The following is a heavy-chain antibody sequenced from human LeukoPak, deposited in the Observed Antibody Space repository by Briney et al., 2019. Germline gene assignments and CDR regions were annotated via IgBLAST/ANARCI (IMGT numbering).Heavy chain of an antibody. J-gene: IGHJ4*02. CDR1: GFTNAW. V-gene: IGHV3-15*01. D-gene: IGHD4-17*01. Sequence: GGSLRLSCAASGFTNAWMSWVRQAPGKGLEWVGRIKTSIDGGTTDYAAPVKGRFSISRDDSKNTVYLEMSSLKTEDTAVYYCTTMNHYGDNAWGQGTLVTVSS. CDR3: TTMNHYGDNA. CDR2: IKTSIDGGTT.